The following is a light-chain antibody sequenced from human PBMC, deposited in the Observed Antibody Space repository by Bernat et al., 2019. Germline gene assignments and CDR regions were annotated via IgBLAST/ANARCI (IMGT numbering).Light chain of an antibody. CDR1: QGISSY. CDR2: AAS. V-gene: IGKV1-8*01. Sequence: AIRMTQSPSSFSASTGDRVTITCRASQGISSYLAWYQQKPGKVPKLLIYAASTSQSGVPSRFSGSGSGTDFTLTISCLQSEDFATYYCQQYYSYPHAFGQGTKLEIK. J-gene: IGKJ2*01. CDR3: QQYYSYPHA.